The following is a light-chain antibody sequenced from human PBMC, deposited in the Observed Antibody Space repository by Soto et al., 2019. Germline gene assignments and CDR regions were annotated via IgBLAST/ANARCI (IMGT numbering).Light chain of an antibody. Sequence: EIVLTQSPATLSLSPGERATLSCRASQSVSSYLAWYQQKPGQAPRLLIYDASNRATGIPARFSGSGSGTDFTRTISSLEPEDFAVYYCQPRSNCLTFGGVTKVEIK. CDR2: DAS. CDR1: QSVSSY. V-gene: IGKV3-11*01. CDR3: QPRSNCLT. J-gene: IGKJ4*01.